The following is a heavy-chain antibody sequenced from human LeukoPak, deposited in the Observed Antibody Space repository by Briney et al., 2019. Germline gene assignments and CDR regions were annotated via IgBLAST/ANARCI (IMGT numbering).Heavy chain of an antibody. CDR1: GFTFSTYT. D-gene: IGHD3-22*01. J-gene: IGHJ4*02. Sequence: PGGPLRLSCAASGFTFSTYTMNWVRQAPGKGLEWVSSISSSTIYIYYADPVKGRFTISRDNAKNSLYLQMNSLRAEDTAVYYCARDSGYSPFVDYWGQGTLVTVSS. CDR2: ISSSTIYI. CDR3: ARDSGYSPFVDY. V-gene: IGHV3-21*01.